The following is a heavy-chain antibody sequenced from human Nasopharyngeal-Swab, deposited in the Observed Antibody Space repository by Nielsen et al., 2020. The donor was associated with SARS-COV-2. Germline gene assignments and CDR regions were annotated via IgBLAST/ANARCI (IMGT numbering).Heavy chain of an antibody. J-gene: IGHJ6*02. CDR1: GFTVSSNY. CDR3: ARQGPLYYYYGMDV. Sequence: GGSLRLSCAASGFTVSSNYMSWVRQAPGKGLEWVSVIYSGGSTYYADSVKGRFTISRHNSKNTLYLQMNSLRAEDTAVYYCARQGPLYYYYGMDVWGQGTTVTVSS. CDR2: IYSGGST. V-gene: IGHV3-53*04.